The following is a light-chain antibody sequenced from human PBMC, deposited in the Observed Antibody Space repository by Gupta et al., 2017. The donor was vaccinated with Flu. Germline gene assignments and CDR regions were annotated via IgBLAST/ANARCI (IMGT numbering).Light chain of an antibody. CDR1: QHFSPSSNNAND. V-gene: IGKV4-1*01. CDR2: CAS. J-gene: IGKJ1*01. Sequence: VLTMYPASLAVSVGEWATIICKSSQHFSPSSNNANDLGWYQQKPGQAPKRLIYCASTRETGVPDRFSGSGSGTDFTLTISSLQAEDVAVYFCQQYITSPVTFGQGTKVEIK. CDR3: QQYITSPVT.